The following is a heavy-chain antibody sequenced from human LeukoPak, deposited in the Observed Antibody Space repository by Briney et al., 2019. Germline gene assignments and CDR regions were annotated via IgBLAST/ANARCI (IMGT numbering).Heavy chain of an antibody. V-gene: IGHV1-46*01. CDR3: ARAPPVGGGGNDY. CDR1: GYTFTSYY. J-gene: IGHJ4*02. CDR2: INPSGGST. D-gene: IGHD3-16*01. Sequence: ASVKVSCKASGYTFTSYYMHWVRQAPGRGLEWMGIINPSGGSTSYAQKFQGRVTMTRDTSISTAYMELSRLRSDDTAVYYCARAPPVGGGGNDYWGQGTLVTVSS.